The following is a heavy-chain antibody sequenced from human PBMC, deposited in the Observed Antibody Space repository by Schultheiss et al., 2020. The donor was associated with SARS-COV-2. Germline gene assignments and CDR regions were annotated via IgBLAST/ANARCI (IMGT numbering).Heavy chain of an antibody. Sequence: SGPTLVKPTQTLTLTYSFSGFSLSTSGVGVGWIRQPPGKALEWLALIYWNDDKRYSPSLKSRLTITKDTSKNQVVLTMTNMDPVDTATYYCAHSRYNWNYIDAFDIWGQGTMVTVSS. CDR3: AHSRYNWNYIDAFDI. CDR2: IYWNDDK. J-gene: IGHJ3*02. V-gene: IGHV2-5*01. D-gene: IGHD1-7*01. CDR1: GFSLSTSGVG.